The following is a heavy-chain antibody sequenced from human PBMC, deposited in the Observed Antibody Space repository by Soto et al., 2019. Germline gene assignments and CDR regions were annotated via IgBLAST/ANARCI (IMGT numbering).Heavy chain of an antibody. V-gene: IGHV1-2*04. Sequence: ASVKVSCKASGYSFTDYHIHWVRQAPGQGLEWLGRINPKSGGTSTAQKFQGWVTMTTDTSISTASMELTRLTSDDTAIYYCARDVLVGYSSGWHSYRNSVGGMDVWGQGTTVTVSS. CDR3: ARDVLVGYSSGWHSYRNSVGGMDV. CDR1: GYSFTDYH. D-gene: IGHD6-19*01. J-gene: IGHJ6*02. CDR2: INPKSGGT.